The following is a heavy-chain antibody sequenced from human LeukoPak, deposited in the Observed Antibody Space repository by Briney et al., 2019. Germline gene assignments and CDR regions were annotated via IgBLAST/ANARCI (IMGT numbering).Heavy chain of an antibody. CDR3: ATDTIFGVVTDDY. Sequence: ASVKISCKVSGYTFTDYYMHWVQQAPGKGLEWMGLVDPEDGETIYAEKFQGRVTTTADTSTDTAYMELSSLRSEDTAVYYCATDTIFGVVTDDYWGQGTLVTVSS. D-gene: IGHD3-3*01. CDR1: GYTFTDYY. CDR2: VDPEDGET. J-gene: IGHJ4*02. V-gene: IGHV1-69-2*01.